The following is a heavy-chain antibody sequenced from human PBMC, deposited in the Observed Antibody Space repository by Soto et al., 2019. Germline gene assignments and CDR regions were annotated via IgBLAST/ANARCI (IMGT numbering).Heavy chain of an antibody. D-gene: IGHD2-15*01. J-gene: IGHJ6*02. CDR1: EFSFFTSNVG. V-gene: IGHV2-5*02. Sequence: QITLKESGPTLEKPTQTLTLTCTVSEFSFFTSNVGVGWIRQPPGKALEWLALIYWDDDKRYSPSLKSRLTITKDIAKNQVVLTMTNMVPVDTGTYYCAHKGGRGAGMDVWGQGTTVTVSS. CDR2: IYWDDDK. CDR3: AHKGGRGAGMDV.